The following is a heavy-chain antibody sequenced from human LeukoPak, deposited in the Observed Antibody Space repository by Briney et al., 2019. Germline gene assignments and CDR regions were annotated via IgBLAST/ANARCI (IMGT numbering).Heavy chain of an antibody. V-gene: IGHV1-18*01. CDR3: ARGPRSNEY. CDR1: GYTFTTYG. Sequence: ASVKLSCKASGYTFTTYGITWVRQAPRQGLEWMGWIAGYNGNTNYAQKFQGRVTMTTDTSTSTAYMELRSLRSDDTAIYYCARGPRSNEYWGQGTLVTVSS. J-gene: IGHJ4*02. CDR2: IAGYNGNT.